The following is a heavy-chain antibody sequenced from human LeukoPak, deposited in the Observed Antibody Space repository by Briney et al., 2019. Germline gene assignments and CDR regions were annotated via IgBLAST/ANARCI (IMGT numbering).Heavy chain of an antibody. D-gene: IGHD3-16*02. CDR3: AREMITFGGVIPGFDY. V-gene: IGHV4-59*01. J-gene: IGHJ4*02. Sequence: PSETLSLTCTVSGGSFSTYYWSWIRQPPGKGLEWIGNIYYSGSTNYNPSLKSRVTISVDTSKNQFSLKLSSVTAADTAVYYCAREMITFGGVIPGFDYWGQGTLVTVSS. CDR2: IYYSGST. CDR1: GGSFSTYY.